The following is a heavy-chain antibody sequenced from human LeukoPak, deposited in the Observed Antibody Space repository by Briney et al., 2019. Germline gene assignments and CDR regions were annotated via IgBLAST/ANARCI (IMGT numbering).Heavy chain of an antibody. Sequence: ASVPVSCKASGGTFSLHSISWVRQAPGQGLEWLGGIIPIFGTANYAQKFQGRVTITTDESTSTAYMELGSLRSEDTAVYYCARSLEVGYSYGPLFDYWGQGSLVTVSS. V-gene: IGHV1-69*05. CDR1: GGTFSLHS. CDR2: IIPIFGTA. J-gene: IGHJ4*02. CDR3: ARSLEVGYSYGPLFDY. D-gene: IGHD5-18*01.